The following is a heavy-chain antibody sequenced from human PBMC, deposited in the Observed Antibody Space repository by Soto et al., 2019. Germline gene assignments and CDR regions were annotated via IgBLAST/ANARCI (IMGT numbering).Heavy chain of an antibody. J-gene: IGHJ4*02. CDR2: IKQDGSEK. D-gene: IGHD5-12*01. CDR1: GFTFSSYW. Sequence: EVQLVESGGGLVQPGGSLRLSCAASGFTFSSYWMSWVRQAPGKGLEWVANIKQDGSEKYYVDSVKGRFTISRDNAKNSLYLQMNSLGAEDTAVYYCAREGYSGYDSTDYWGQGTLVTVSS. CDR3: AREGYSGYDSTDY. V-gene: IGHV3-7*01.